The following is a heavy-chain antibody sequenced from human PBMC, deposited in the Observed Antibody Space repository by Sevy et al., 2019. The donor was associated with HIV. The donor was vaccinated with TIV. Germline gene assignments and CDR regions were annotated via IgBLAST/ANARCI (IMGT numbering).Heavy chain of an antibody. CDR3: ARDPSGNYLTPHYRDYYGLDV. CDR2: MNPNNRNT. V-gene: IGHV1-8*01. D-gene: IGHD1-7*01. CDR1: GYTFSSHD. Sequence: ASVKVSCKTSGYTFSSHDINWVRQAPGQCLEWMGWMNPNNRNTGYVQKFQDRVTMTRDSTIATAYMELRGRKSDDTAVYYCARDPSGNYLTPHYRDYYGLDVWGQGTAVTVSS. J-gene: IGHJ6*02.